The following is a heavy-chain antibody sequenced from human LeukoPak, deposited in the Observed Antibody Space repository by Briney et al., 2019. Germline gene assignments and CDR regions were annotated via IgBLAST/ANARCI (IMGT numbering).Heavy chain of an antibody. CDR1: GFTFRCYD. CDR3: VRGADGFDF. V-gene: IGHV3-13*01. D-gene: IGHD5-24*01. J-gene: IGHJ3*01. Sequence: GGSLRLSCAASGFTFRCYDMHWVRHGTGEGLEWVSGIGKGGDTYYVASVKGRFTISRENAKNSLHLQMNSLRAGDTAVYYCVRGADGFDFWGQGTVVTVSS. CDR2: IGKGGDT.